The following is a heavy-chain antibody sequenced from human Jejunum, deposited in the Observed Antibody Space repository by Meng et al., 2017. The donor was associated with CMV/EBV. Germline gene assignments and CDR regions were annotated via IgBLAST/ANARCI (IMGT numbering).Heavy chain of an antibody. V-gene: IGHV4-39*07. CDR2: VVNGWNA. J-gene: IGHJ4*02. Sequence: RQSVAMSLPCPVVARSSTSNIYYGGGFRQPPGKWFAGIGSVVNGWNAYYERSHKSRVTISVDTTNNELSLRLTSVTAADTAADYCARIGSAVFGTWGREDSWGRGILVTVSS. CDR1: ARSSTSNIYY. D-gene: IGHD3-16*01. CDR3: ARIGSAVFGTWGREDS.